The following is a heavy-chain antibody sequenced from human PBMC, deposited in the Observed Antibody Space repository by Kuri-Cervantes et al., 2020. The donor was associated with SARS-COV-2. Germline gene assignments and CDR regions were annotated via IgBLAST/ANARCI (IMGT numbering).Heavy chain of an antibody. D-gene: IGHD2-21*01. Sequence: GESLKISCAASGFTFSTCAMHWVRQVPGKGLEWVAVISNDGSSKNYTDSVKGRFTISRDNSKNTLYLQMNSLRTEDTAVFYCARERVGVPDYWGQGTLVTVSS. CDR3: ARERVGVPDY. CDR2: ISNDGSSK. J-gene: IGHJ4*02. V-gene: IGHV3-30-3*01. CDR1: GFTFSTCA.